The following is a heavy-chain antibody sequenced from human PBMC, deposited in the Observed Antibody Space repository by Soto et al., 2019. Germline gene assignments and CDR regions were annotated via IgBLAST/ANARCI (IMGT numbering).Heavy chain of an antibody. CDR2: INHSGST. CDR3: ARGRVTIFGVVIPPHNWFDP. D-gene: IGHD3-3*01. J-gene: IGHJ5*02. V-gene: IGHV4-34*01. Sequence: PSETLSLTCAVYGVSFSGYYWSWIRQPPGKGLEWIGEINHSGSTNYNPSLKSRVTISVDTSKNQFSLKLSSVTAADTAVYYCARGRVTIFGVVIPPHNWFDPWGQGTLVTVSS. CDR1: GVSFSGYY.